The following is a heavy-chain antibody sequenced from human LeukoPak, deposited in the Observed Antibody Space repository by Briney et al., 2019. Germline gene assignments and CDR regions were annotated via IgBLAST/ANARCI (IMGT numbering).Heavy chain of an antibody. D-gene: IGHD3-22*01. V-gene: IGHV3-30*01. Sequence: PGGSLRLSCEGSGFTFSLYFMYWVRQAPGKELEWVAAISDDGISEHYADSVKGRFTISRDNSKNSLFLQMNRLTTEDTAVYYCARIRAYHYEPYPRHWFNPWGQGTLVTVSS. J-gene: IGHJ5*02. CDR2: ISDDGISE. CDR1: GFTFSLYF. CDR3: ARIRAYHYEPYPRHWFNP.